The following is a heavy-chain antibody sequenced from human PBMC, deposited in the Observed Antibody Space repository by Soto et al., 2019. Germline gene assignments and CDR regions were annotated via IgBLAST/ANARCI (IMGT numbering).Heavy chain of an antibody. V-gene: IGHV3-43*01. CDR3: VKDLSRLGPTSALYYSYYYGMDV. J-gene: IGHJ6*02. CDR1: VFTFDDYT. D-gene: IGHD2-15*01. CDR2: ISWDGNSR. Sequence: GPLRISCPASVFTFDDYTMHWVRQAPGKGLEWVALISWDGNSRYYADSAKGRFTISRDNSRDSLFLQMTSLRAEDTAFYYCVKDLSRLGPTSALYYSYYYGMDVWAQGTTVIVPS.